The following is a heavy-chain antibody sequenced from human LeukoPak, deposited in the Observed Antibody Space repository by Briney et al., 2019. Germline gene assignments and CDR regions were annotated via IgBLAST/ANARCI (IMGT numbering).Heavy chain of an antibody. CDR1: GYTFTSYG. CDR2: ISAYNGNT. D-gene: IGHD1-26*01. V-gene: IGHV1-18*01. J-gene: IGHJ5*02. Sequence: PLASVKVSCKASGYTFTSYGISWVRQAPGQGLEWMGWISAYNGNTNYAQKLQGRVTMTRDMSTSTVYMELSSLRSEDTAVYYCARARRALLVGASGNWFDPWGQGTLVTVSS. CDR3: ARARRALLVGASGNWFDP.